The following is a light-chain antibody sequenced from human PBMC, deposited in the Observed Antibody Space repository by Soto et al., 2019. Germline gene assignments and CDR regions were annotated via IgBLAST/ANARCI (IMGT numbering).Light chain of an antibody. Sequence: EIVLTQSPGTLSLSPGERATLSCRASQSVSSSYLAWYQQKPGQAPRLLIYGASSRATGIPDRFSGSGSGTDFPLTISRLEPEDFAVYYFQQYGSSPPYTFGPGTKVDIK. CDR1: QSVSSSY. CDR2: GAS. CDR3: QQYGSSPPYT. J-gene: IGKJ3*01. V-gene: IGKV3-20*01.